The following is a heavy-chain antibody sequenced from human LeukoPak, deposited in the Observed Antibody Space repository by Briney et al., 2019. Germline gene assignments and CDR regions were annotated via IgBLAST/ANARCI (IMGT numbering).Heavy chain of an antibody. CDR2: ISSSGRSI. J-gene: IGHJ4*02. D-gene: IGHD1-26*01. V-gene: IGHV3-48*03. CDR1: AFAFSSYE. CDR3: ARGSREPRGYLDS. Sequence: GGSLRLSRAASAFAFSSYEMNWVRQAPGKGLEWVSYISSSGRSIYYADSVKGRFTISRDNAKNSLYLQMNSLRAEDTAVYYCARGSREPRGYLDSWGQGTLVTVSS.